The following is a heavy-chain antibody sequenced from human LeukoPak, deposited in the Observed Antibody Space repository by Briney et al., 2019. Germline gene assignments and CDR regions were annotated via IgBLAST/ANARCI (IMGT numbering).Heavy chain of an antibody. J-gene: IGHJ4*02. D-gene: IGHD2-2*02. CDR3: ASTCSSTSCYTPLDY. Sequence: SETLSLTCTVSGGSISSSSYYWGWIRQPPGKGLEWIGSIYYSGSTYYNPSLKSRVTISVDTSKNQFSLKLSSVTAADTAVYYCASTCSSTSCYTPLDYWGQGTLVTVSS. CDR2: IYYSGST. V-gene: IGHV4-39*01. CDR1: GGSISSSSYY.